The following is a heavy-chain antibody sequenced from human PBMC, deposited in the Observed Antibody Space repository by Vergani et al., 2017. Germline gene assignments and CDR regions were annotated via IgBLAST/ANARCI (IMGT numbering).Heavy chain of an antibody. CDR2: ISGNNDDV. Sequence: EVQLLESGGGLVQPGGSLRLSCVASGFTFSHYSMNWVRQAPGKGLEWVSSISGNNDDVYYADSVKGRFTISRDNAKNSLYLDMSSLRAEDTAVYFCARDTYYFDTSGYYLDYWGQGTLVTVSS. D-gene: IGHD3-22*01. V-gene: IGHV3-21*01. J-gene: IGHJ4*02. CDR3: ARDTYYFDTSGYYLDY. CDR1: GFTFSHYS.